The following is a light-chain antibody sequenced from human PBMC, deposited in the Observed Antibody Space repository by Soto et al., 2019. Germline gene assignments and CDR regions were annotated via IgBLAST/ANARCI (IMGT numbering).Light chain of an antibody. J-gene: IGLJ2*01. Sequence: QSVLTQPPSVSGAPGQRVTISCTGSRSNIGGYDVHWYQQLPGTAPKLLIYGNRNRPSGVPDRFSGSKSGTSASLAITGLQAEDEADYYCQSYDNSLRGVFGGGTKLTVL. CDR2: GNR. CDR1: RSNIGGYD. CDR3: QSYDNSLRGV. V-gene: IGLV1-40*01.